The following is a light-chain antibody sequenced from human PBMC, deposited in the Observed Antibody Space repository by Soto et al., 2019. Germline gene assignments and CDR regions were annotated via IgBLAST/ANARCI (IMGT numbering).Light chain of an antibody. CDR3: SSYTSSSTGV. J-gene: IGLJ1*01. V-gene: IGLV2-14*01. CDR1: SSDVGGYNY. CDR2: DVS. Sequence: QSVLTQPASVAGSPGQSITISCTGTSSDVGGYNYVSWYQQHPGKAPKLMIYDVSNRPSGVSNRFSGSKSGNTASLTISGLQAEDEAHYYCSSYTSSSTGVFGTGTKVTVL.